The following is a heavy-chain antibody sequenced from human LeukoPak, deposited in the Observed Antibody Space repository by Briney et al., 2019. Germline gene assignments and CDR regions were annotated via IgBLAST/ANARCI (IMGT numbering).Heavy chain of an antibody. V-gene: IGHV4-61*02. J-gene: IGHJ5*02. D-gene: IGHD3-3*01. Sequence: PSETLSLTCTVSGDSMSSDNFYWSWIRQPAGGGLEWIGRIYTSGSTNYNPSLKSRVTISLDTSKNQFSLKLSFVTAADTAVYYCAREDFWSASYNGWFDPWGQGTLVTVSS. CDR1: GDSMSSDNFY. CDR2: IYTSGST. CDR3: AREDFWSASYNGWFDP.